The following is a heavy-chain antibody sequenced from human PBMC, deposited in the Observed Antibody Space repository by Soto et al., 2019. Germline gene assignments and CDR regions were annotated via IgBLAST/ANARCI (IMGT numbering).Heavy chain of an antibody. J-gene: IGHJ4*02. CDR2: IRRKDYGGTT. D-gene: IGHD1-26*01. Sequence: TGGSLRLSCTGSGFNVGDYAMGWFRQAPGRGLEWVSFIRRKDYGGTTEYAASVKGRFTISKDDSNNIAYLQMNSLRTEDTAVYYCTRRDSGNYFYFDFWGQGSLVTVSS. CDR3: TRRDSGNYFYFDF. V-gene: IGHV3-49*03. CDR1: GFNVGDYA.